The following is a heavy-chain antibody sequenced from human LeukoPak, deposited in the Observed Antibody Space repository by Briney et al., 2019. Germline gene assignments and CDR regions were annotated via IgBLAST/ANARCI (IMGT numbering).Heavy chain of an antibody. J-gene: IGHJ4*02. CDR2: IYYSGST. CDR1: GGSFSGYY. D-gene: IGHD3-10*01. V-gene: IGHV4-34*01. CDR3: ATTYYGSGSHGGDY. Sequence: PSETLSLTCAVYGGSFSGYYWSWIRQPPGKGLEWIGSIYYSGSTYYNPSLKSRVTISVDTSKNQFSLKLSSVTAADTAVYYCATTYYGSGSHGGDYWGQGTLVTVSS.